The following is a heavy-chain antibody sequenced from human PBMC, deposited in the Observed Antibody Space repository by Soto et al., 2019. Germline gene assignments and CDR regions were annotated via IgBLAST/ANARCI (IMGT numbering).Heavy chain of an antibody. Sequence: PSETLSLTCTVSGGSISSYYWSWIRQPPGKGLEWIGYIYYSGRTNYNPSLKSRVTISADTSKNQFSLKLSSVTAADTAVYYCARARGGYFYYWRQGTQVTVSS. CDR2: IYYSGRT. CDR1: GGSISSYY. V-gene: IGHV4-59*01. CDR3: ARARGGYFYY. J-gene: IGHJ4*02.